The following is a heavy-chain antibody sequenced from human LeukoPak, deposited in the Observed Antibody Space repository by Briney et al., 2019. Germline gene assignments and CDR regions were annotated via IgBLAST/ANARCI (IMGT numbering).Heavy chain of an antibody. CDR2: MSYDGNNK. Sequence: GGSLRLSCAASGFTFSSYAMHWVRQAPGKGLEWVAVMSYDGNNKIYADSVKGRFTISRDNSKSSLSLQMNSVRAEDTAVYYCARDPGYSSGWFDYWGQGALVTVSS. D-gene: IGHD6-19*01. CDR1: GFTFSSYA. CDR3: ARDPGYSSGWFDY. J-gene: IGHJ4*02. V-gene: IGHV3-30-3*01.